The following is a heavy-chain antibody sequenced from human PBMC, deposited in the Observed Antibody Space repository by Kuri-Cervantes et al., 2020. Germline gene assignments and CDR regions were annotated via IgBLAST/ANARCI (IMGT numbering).Heavy chain of an antibody. CDR1: GFTFSSYA. D-gene: IGHD4-17*01. CDR3: AKETVHGTQTLDY. J-gene: IGHJ4*02. CDR2: ISGSSDRT. V-gene: IGHV3-23*01. Sequence: GESLKISCAASGFTFSSYAMSWVRQAPGKGLEWVSIISGSSDRTYYADPVKGQITISRDNSKNTLYLQMNSLRVEDTAVYFCAKETVHGTQTLDYWGQGTLVTVSS.